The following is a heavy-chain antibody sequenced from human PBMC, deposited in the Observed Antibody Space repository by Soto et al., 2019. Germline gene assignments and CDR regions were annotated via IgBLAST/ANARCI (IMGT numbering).Heavy chain of an antibody. CDR3: ARGEGRLVGTWFDP. CDR1: GGSFSRYY. Sequence: SETLSLTCDVYGGSFSRYYWNWIRQPPGKGLEWLGEINHSGSTNYNPSLESRVTISLDTSKTQFSLKLTSVAAADTAVYYCARGEGRLVGTWFDPWGQGTLVTVSS. CDR2: INHSGST. J-gene: IGHJ5*02. V-gene: IGHV4-34*01. D-gene: IGHD5-12*01.